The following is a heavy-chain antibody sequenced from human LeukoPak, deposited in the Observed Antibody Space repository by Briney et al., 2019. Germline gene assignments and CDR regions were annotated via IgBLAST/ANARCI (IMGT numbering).Heavy chain of an antibody. CDR2: IGTAGDT. J-gene: IGHJ4*02. V-gene: IGHV3-13*01. CDR1: GFTFSSYD. Sequence: PGGSLRLSCAASGFTFSSYDMHWVRQATGKGLEWVSAIGTAGDTYYPGSVKGRFTISRENAKNSLYLQMNSLRAGDTAVYYCTRDPRVVAAGNYFDDWGQGTLVTVSS. D-gene: IGHD2-2*01. CDR3: TRDPRVVAAGNYFDD.